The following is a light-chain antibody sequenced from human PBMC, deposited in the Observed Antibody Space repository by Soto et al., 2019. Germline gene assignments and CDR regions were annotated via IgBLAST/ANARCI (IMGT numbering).Light chain of an antibody. CDR2: AAS. J-gene: IGKJ1*01. V-gene: IGKV3-20*01. CDR3: RHYINSQWT. Sequence: EIVLTQSPGTLSLSPGERATLSCRPSQSVSSTYLDWYQQKPGQAPRLLIYAASSRATGIPDRFSGGASATDFNLTISRLEAEDFAVYYCRHYINSQWTFGQGTKVEIK. CDR1: QSVSSTY.